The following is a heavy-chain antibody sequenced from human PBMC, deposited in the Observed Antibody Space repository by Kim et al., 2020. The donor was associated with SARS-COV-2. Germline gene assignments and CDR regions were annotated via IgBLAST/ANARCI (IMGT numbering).Heavy chain of an antibody. D-gene: IGHD2-8*01. CDR3: ARGISDIVLTNGFDI. V-gene: IGHV1-8*01. CDR2: MNPNSGNT. Sequence: ASVKVSCKASGYTFTSYDINWVRQATGQGLEWMGWMNPNSGNTGYAQKFQGRVTMTRNTSISTAYMELSSLRSEDTAVYYCARGISDIVLTNGFDIWGQGTMVTVSS. J-gene: IGHJ3*02. CDR1: GYTFTSYD.